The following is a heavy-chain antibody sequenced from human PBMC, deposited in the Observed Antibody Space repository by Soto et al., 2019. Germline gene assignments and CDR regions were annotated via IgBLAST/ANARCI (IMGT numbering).Heavy chain of an antibody. Sequence: EVQLLESGGGLVQPGGSLRLSCAASGFTFSSYAMSWVRQAPGKGLEWVSAISGSGGSTYYADSVKGRFTISRDNSKNTVYLQMNSLSGEDTAVYYCAKDRGYDILTGYYPLYYYYYGMDVWGQGTTVTVSS. D-gene: IGHD3-9*01. CDR1: GFTFSSYA. J-gene: IGHJ6*02. V-gene: IGHV3-23*01. CDR3: AKDRGYDILTGYYPLYYYYYGMDV. CDR2: ISGSGGST.